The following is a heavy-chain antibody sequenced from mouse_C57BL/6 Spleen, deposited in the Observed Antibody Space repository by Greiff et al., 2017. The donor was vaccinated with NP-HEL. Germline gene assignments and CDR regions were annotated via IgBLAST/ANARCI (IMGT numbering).Heavy chain of an antibody. CDR1: GYAFSSSW. D-gene: IGHD4-1*01. J-gene: IGHJ2*01. Sequence: LVESGPELVKPGASVKISCKASGYAFSSSWMNWVKQRPGTGLEWIGRLYPGDGDTHYNGKFKGKATLTADKSSSTAYMQLSSLTSEDSAVYFCARNWVFDYWGQGTTLTVSS. V-gene: IGHV1-82*01. CDR3: ARNWVFDY. CDR2: LYPGDGDT.